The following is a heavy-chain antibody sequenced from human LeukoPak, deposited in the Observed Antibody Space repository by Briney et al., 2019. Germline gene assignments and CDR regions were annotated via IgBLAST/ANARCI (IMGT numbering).Heavy chain of an antibody. V-gene: IGHV3-20*04. CDR1: GFTFDDYG. CDR3: ARGDYYYYYYMDV. Sequence: GGSLRLSCAASGFTFDDYGMSWVRQAPGKGLEWVSGINWYGGSTGYADSVKGRFTISRDNAKNSLYLQMNSLRAEDTALYYCARGDYYYYYYMDVWGKGTTVTVSS. CDR2: INWYGGST. J-gene: IGHJ6*03.